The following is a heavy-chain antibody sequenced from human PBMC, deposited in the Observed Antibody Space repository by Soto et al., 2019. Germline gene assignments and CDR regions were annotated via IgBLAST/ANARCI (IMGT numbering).Heavy chain of an antibody. D-gene: IGHD6-13*01. CDR1: GFTFSNYA. CDR2: ISGSGGIT. CDR3: AKDQGSSWYEIDY. Sequence: EVQLLESGGGLVQPGGSLRLSCAASGFTFSNYAVTWVRQAPGKGLEWVSTISGSGGITYYADSVKGRFTISRDNSKNTLYLQMNSLRAEDTAGYYCAKDQGSSWYEIDYWGQGTLVTVSS. J-gene: IGHJ4*02. V-gene: IGHV3-23*01.